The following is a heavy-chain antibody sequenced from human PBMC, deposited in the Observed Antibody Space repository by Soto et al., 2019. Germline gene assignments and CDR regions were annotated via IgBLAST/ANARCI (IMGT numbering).Heavy chain of an antibody. CDR2: TYYRSKWYN. J-gene: IGHJ6*02. Sequence: SQTLSLTCAISGDSVSSNSAAWNWIRQSPSRGLEWLGRTYYRSKWYNDYAVSVKSRITINPDTSKNQFSLQLNSVTPEDTAVYYCARGTRSGGFYYYYYGMDVWGQGTTVTVSS. CDR3: ARGTRSGGFYYYYYGMDV. D-gene: IGHD6-19*01. V-gene: IGHV6-1*01. CDR1: GDSVSSNSAA.